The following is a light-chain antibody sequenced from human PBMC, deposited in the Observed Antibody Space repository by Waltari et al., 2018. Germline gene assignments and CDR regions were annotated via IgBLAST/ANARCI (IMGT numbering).Light chain of an antibody. CDR3: QKYGRLPAT. J-gene: IGKJ1*01. CDR2: DAS. CDR1: QSVSRT. Sequence: EIVLTQSPGTLSLSPGERATLSCRASQSVSRTLAWYQQKPGQAPRLLISDASIRATGIPDRFSGSGSGTDFSLTISRLEPEDFAVYYCQKYGRLPATFGQGTKVEIK. V-gene: IGKV3-20*01.